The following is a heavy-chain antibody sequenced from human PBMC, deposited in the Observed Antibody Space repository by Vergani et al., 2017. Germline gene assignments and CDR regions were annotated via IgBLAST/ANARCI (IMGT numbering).Heavy chain of an antibody. Sequence: QVQLVESGGGVVQPGRSLRLSCAASGFTFSSYAMHWVRQAPGKGLEWVAVISYDRSNKYYADSVKGRFTISRDNSKNTLYLQMNSLRAEDTAVYYCARGASGDYVSSFDYWGLGTLVSVSS. J-gene: IGHJ4*02. CDR3: ARGASGDYVSSFDY. CDR2: ISYDRSNK. CDR1: GFTFSSYA. V-gene: IGHV3-30-3*01. D-gene: IGHD4-17*01.